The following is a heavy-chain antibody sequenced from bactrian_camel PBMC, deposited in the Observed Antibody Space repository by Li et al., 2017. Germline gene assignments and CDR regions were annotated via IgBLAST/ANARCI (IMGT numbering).Heavy chain of an antibody. CDR1: QSPFC. CDR3: AARPGTLIAPLLSAESYSS. CDR2: IDVNGRP. V-gene: IGHV3S53*01. Sequence: HVQLVESGGGSVEAGGSLVVSCAYTQSPFCMGWFRQAPGEVPEEVAAIDVNGRPTYANSVKGRFTISKDKSKNILYLQMNDLKPEDSGIYYCAARPGTLIAPLLSAESYSSWGQGTQVTVS. J-gene: IGHJ6*01. D-gene: IGHD4*01.